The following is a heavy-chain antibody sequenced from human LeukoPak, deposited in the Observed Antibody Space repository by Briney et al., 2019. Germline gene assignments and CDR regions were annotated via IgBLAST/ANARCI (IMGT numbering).Heavy chain of an antibody. V-gene: IGHV3-66*04. CDR3: ARRGYGDYASFDY. CDR2: IYSGDTT. J-gene: IGHJ4*02. Sequence: GGSLRLSCAVSGFTVSTNSMTWVRQAPGKGLEWVSLIYSGDTTFYADSVKGRFTISRDNSKNTLYLQMNSLRAADTAMYYCARRGYGDYASFDYWGQGTLVTVSS. D-gene: IGHD4-17*01. CDR1: GFTVSTNS.